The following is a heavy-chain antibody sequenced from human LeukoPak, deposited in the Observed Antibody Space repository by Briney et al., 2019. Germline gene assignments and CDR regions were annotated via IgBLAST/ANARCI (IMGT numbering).Heavy chain of an antibody. CDR1: GGTFSNHV. CDR2: IISAFGPA. V-gene: IGHV1-69*13. Sequence: SVKVSCKASGGTFSNHVMTWVRQAPGQVLEWMGGIISAFGPANYAQKFQGRVTITADESINTAYMELSGLRSEDTAVYYCARGVVPAAITSWFDPWGQGTLVTVSS. CDR3: ARGVVPAAITSWFDP. J-gene: IGHJ5*02. D-gene: IGHD2-2*01.